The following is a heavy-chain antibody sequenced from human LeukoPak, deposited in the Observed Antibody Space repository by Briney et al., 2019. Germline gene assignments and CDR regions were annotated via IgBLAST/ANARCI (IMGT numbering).Heavy chain of an antibody. CDR1: GFTFSSYG. D-gene: IGHD3-10*01. Sequence: GGSLRLSCAASGFTFSSYGMHWVRQAPGKGLEWVAFIRYDGSNKYYADSVKGRFTISRDSSKNTLYLQMNSLRAEDTAVYYCAKDQHYGSENWFDPWGQGTLVTVSS. CDR2: IRYDGSNK. CDR3: AKDQHYGSENWFDP. J-gene: IGHJ5*02. V-gene: IGHV3-30*02.